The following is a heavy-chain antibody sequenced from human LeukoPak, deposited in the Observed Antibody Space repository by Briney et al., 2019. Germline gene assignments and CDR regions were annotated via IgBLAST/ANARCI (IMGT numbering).Heavy chain of an antibody. CDR1: GGSISSGGYY. CDR2: IYYSGST. D-gene: IGHD3-10*01. CDR3: ARDAITMVRGHMGAFDI. J-gene: IGHJ3*02. Sequence: SQTLSLTCTVSGGSISSGGYYWSWIRQHPGKGLEWIGYIYYSGSTYYNPSLKSRVTISVDTSKNQFSLKLSSVTAADTAVYYCARDAITMVRGHMGAFDIWGQGTMVTVSS. V-gene: IGHV4-31*03.